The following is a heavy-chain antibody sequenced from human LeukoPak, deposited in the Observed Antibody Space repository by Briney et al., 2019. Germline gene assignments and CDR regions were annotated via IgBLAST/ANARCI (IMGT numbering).Heavy chain of an antibody. D-gene: IGHD3-3*01. CDR1: GYSISSGYY. V-gene: IGHV4-38-2*01. Sequence: SETLSLACAVSGYSISSGYYWGWIRQPPGKGLEWIGSIYHSGSTYYNPSLKSRVTISVDTSKNQFSLKLSSVTAADTAVYYCARHGITARDWGQGTLVTVSS. CDR3: ARHGITARD. CDR2: IYHSGST. J-gene: IGHJ4*02.